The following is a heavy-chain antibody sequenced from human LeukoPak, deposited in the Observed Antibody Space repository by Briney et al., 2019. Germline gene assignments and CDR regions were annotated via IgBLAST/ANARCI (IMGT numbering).Heavy chain of an antibody. CDR1: GYTFTSYG. V-gene: IGHV1-18*01. CDR2: ISAYNGNT. J-gene: IGHJ4*02. Sequence: GASVKVSCKASGYTFTSYGISWVRQAPGQGLEWMGWISAYNGNTNYAQKLQGRVTMTTDTSTSTAYMELRSLRSDDTAVYYCARDRSIYDSSGYYFGYYFDYWGQGTLVTVSS. CDR3: ARDRSIYDSSGYYFGYYFDY. D-gene: IGHD3-22*01.